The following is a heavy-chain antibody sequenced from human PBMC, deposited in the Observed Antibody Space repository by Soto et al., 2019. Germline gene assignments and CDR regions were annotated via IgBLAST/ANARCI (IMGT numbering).Heavy chain of an antibody. CDR2: IRSKAYGGTT. CDR3: TTNYYDSSGYDNWFDP. D-gene: IGHD3-22*01. CDR1: GFTFGDYA. V-gene: IGHV3-49*05. J-gene: IGHJ5*02. Sequence: EVQLVESGGGLVKPGRSLRLSCTASGFTFGDYAMSWFRQAPGKGLEWVGFIRSKAYGGTTQYAASVKGRFTISRDDSKSIAYLPMNSLKTEDTAVYYCTTNYYDSSGYDNWFDPWGQGTLVTVSS.